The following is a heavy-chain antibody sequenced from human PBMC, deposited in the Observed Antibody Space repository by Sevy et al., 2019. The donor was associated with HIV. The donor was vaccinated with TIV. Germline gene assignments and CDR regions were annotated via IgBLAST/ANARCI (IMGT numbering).Heavy chain of an antibody. D-gene: IGHD6-19*01. CDR2: ISAYNRNT. J-gene: IGHJ4*02. CDR1: GYTFTSYG. Sequence: ASVKVSCKASGYTFTSYGISWVRQAPGQGLEWMGWISAYNRNTNYAQKLQGRVTMTTDTSTCTAYMELRSLRSDDTAVYYCARISGYSSGWPQDYYFDYWGQGTLVTVSS. V-gene: IGHV1-18*01. CDR3: ARISGYSSGWPQDYYFDY.